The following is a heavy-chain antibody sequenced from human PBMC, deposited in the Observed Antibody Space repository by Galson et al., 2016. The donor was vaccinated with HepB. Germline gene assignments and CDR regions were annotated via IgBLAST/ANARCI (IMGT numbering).Heavy chain of an antibody. CDR3: ARDGPNYNYDF. D-gene: IGHD5-24*01. V-gene: IGHV3-48*04. J-gene: IGHJ4*02. CDR1: GFTFKKYG. CDR2: IESYSKII. Sequence: SLRLSCAASGFTFKKYGFNWVRLTPGKGLEWLSYIESYSKIIRYTDSVRGLFTVSRDNAKNSVYLQLSGLRVEDTAIYYCARDGPNYNYDFWGQGTLVTVFS.